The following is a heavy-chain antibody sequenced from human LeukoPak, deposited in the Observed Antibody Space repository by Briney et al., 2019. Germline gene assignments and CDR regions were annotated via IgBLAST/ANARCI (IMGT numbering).Heavy chain of an antibody. Sequence: PSETLSLTCTVSGGSISSSSYHWGWIRQSPGEGLQWITSMSYSGATYYSPSLQSRVTISVDTSKNQFSLKLYSVTAADTAVYYCARHCRAVLVVPVVRGDYFDYLGQGTLVTVSS. V-gene: IGHV4-39*01. CDR3: ARHCRAVLVVPVVRGDYFDY. CDR2: MSYSGAT. D-gene: IGHD2-15*01. CDR1: GGSISSSSYH. J-gene: IGHJ4*02.